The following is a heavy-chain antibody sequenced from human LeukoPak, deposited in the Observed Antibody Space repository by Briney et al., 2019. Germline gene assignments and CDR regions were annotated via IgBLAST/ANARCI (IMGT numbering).Heavy chain of an antibody. V-gene: IGHV3-33*06. CDR2: IWYDGSNK. CDR1: GFTFSTYG. J-gene: IGHJ4*02. CDR3: AKGDTYYYDSSGSSFDY. D-gene: IGHD3-22*01. Sequence: PGGSLRLSCAASGFTFSTYGMLWVRQAPGKGLEWVAVIWYDGSNKYYADSVKGRFTISRDNSKNTLYLQMNSLRAEDTAVYYCAKGDTYYYDSSGSSFDYWGQGTLVTVSS.